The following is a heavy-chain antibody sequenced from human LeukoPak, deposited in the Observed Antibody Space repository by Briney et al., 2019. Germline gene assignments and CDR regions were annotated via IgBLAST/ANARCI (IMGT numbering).Heavy chain of an antibody. D-gene: IGHD4-23*01. CDR1: GFTVSSNY. J-gene: IGHJ3*01. V-gene: IGHV3-66*01. CDR3: AKDRPGGPPLL. Sequence: GGSLRLSCAASGFTVSSNYMSWVRQAPGNGLEWVSVIYSGGNIYYADSVKGRFTISRDNSKNMLYLQMDSLRAEDTAVYYCAKDRPGGPPLLWGQGTMVTVAS. CDR2: IYSGGNI.